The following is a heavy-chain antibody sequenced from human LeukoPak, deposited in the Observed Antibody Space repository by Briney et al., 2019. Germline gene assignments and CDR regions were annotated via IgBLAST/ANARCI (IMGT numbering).Heavy chain of an antibody. CDR3: ARDREGFDY. CDR1: GYTFTSNY. V-gene: IGHV1-46*01. J-gene: IGHJ4*02. Sequence: VASVKVSCKASGYTFTSNYIHWVRQAPGQGLEWMGMIYPRDGSTSYAQKFQGGVTVTRDTSTSTVHMELSGLRSEDTAVYYCARDREGFDYWGQGTLVTVSS. CDR2: IYPRDGST.